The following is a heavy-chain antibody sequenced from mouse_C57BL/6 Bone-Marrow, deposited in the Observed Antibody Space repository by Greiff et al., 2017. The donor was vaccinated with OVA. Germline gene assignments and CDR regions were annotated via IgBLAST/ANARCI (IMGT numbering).Heavy chain of an antibody. CDR3: ARHTFYYYAMDY. CDR1: GFTFSDYY. Sequence: EVKVEESGGGLVQPGGSLKLSCAASGFTFSDYYMYWVRQTPEKRLEWVAYISNGGGSTYYPDTVKGRFTISRDNAKNTLYLQMSRLKSEDTAMYYCARHTFYYYAMDYWGQGTSVTVSS. V-gene: IGHV5-12*01. CDR2: ISNGGGST. J-gene: IGHJ4*01.